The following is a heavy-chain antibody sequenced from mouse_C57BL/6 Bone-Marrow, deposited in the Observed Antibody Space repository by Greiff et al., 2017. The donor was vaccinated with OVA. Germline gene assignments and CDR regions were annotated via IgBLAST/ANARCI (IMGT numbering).Heavy chain of an antibody. J-gene: IGHJ3*01. CDR3: TRYWFAY. V-gene: IGHV6-6*01. CDR1: GFTFSDAW. CDR2: IRHKANNHAT. Sequence: EVKLMESGGGLVQPGGSMKLSCAASGFTFSDAWMDWVRQSPEKGLEWVAEIRHKANNHATYYAESVKGRFTISRDDSKSSVYLQMNSLRAEDTGIYYCTRYWFAYWGQGTLVTVSA.